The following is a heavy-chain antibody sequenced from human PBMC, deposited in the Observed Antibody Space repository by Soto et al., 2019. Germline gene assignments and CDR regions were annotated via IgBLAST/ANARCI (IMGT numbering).Heavy chain of an antibody. CDR3: AREFDSTGYSAFIYFQH. Sequence: QVQLVESGGGVVQPGGSLRLSCAASGFTFSSYAMHWVRQAPGKGLEWVAVISYDGSNKYYADSVKGRFTISIDNSKNKLYLQMNSLSAEDTAVYYCAREFDSTGYSAFIYFQHWGQGTLVTGSS. CDR1: GFTFSSYA. D-gene: IGHD3-22*01. V-gene: IGHV3-30-3*01. CDR2: ISYDGSNK. J-gene: IGHJ1*01.